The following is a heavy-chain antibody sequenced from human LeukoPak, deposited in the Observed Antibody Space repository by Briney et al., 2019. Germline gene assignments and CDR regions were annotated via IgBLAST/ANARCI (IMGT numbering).Heavy chain of an antibody. CDR3: AKEGRYSSSWYLGY. J-gene: IGHJ4*02. CDR2: INTNTGNP. CDR1: GYTFTTYA. D-gene: IGHD6-13*01. V-gene: IGHV7-4-1*02. Sequence: ASVKVSCKASGYTFTTYAMNWVRQASGQGLEWMGWINTNTGNPTYAQGFTGRFVFSLDTSVSTAYLQISSLKAEDTAVYYCAKEGRYSSSWYLGYWGQGTLVTVSS.